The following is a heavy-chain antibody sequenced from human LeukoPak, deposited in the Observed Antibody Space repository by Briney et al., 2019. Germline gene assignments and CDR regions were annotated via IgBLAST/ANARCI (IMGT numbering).Heavy chain of an antibody. Sequence: GGSLRLSCAASKFTFSSYWMSWVRQAPGKGLEWVSSISASGENTYYADSVKGRFTISRDNSKNTLYLQLNSLRAEDTAVYYCAKHGPSPSSWFGPSDYWGQGTLVTVSS. CDR2: ISASGENT. V-gene: IGHV3-23*01. CDR3: AKHGPSPSSWFGPSDY. J-gene: IGHJ4*02. CDR1: KFTFSSYW. D-gene: IGHD6-13*01.